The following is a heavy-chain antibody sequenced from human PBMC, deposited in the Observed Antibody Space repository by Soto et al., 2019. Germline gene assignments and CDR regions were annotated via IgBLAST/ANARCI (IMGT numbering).Heavy chain of an antibody. CDR2: IKSKTDGGTT. CDR3: TTGRAAAGLRLPRPTNDDY. D-gene: IGHD6-13*01. CDR1: GFTFSNAW. Sequence: PGGSLRLSCAASGFTFSNAWMSWVRQAPGKGLEWVGRIKSKTDGGTTDYAAPVKGRFTISRDDSKNTLYLQMNSLKTEDTAVYYCTTGRAAAGLRLPRPTNDDYWGQGTLVTVSS. V-gene: IGHV3-15*01. J-gene: IGHJ4*02.